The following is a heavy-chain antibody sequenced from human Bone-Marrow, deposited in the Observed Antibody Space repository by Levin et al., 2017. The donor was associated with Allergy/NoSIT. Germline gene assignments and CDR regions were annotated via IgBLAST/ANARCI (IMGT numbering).Heavy chain of an antibody. CDR2: IYTSGTT. CDR3: ASGTYHGSGFFFLWYFDL. D-gene: IGHD3-22*01. V-gene: IGHV4-4*07. J-gene: IGHJ2*01. CDR1: GGSIINYY. Sequence: SQTLSLTCTVSGGSIINYYWAWIRQPAGKGLEWIGRIYTSGTTNYNPSLQSRVTMSLDTSKNQFSLNLTSVTAADTAVYYCASGTYHGSGFFFLWYFDLWGRGTPVTVSS.